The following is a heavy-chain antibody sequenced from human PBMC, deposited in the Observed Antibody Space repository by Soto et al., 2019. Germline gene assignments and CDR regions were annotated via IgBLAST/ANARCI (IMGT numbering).Heavy chain of an antibody. D-gene: IGHD3-3*01. CDR2: INHSGST. CDR1: GGSFSGYY. CDR3: ARGAAVTIFGVVLGWFDP. J-gene: IGHJ5*02. Sequence: QVQLQQWGAGLLKPSETLSLTCAVYGGSFSGYYWSWIRQPPGKRLEWIGEINHSGSTNYNPSLKSRVTISVDTSKNQFSLKLSSVTAADTAVYYCARGAAVTIFGVVLGWFDPWGQGTLVTVSS. V-gene: IGHV4-34*01.